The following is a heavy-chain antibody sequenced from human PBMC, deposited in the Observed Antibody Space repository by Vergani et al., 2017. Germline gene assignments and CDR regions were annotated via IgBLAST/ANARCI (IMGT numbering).Heavy chain of an antibody. D-gene: IGHD2-2*01. CDR2: ISGSGGST. Sequence: EVQLLESGGGLVQPGGSLRLSCAASGFTFSSYAMSWVRQAPGKGLEWVSAISGSGGSTYYADSVKGRFTISRDNSKNTLYLQMNSLRAEDTAVYYCANVCSSTSCDGDAFDMWGEGTMVIVSS. V-gene: IGHV3-23*01. CDR3: ANVCSSTSCDGDAFDM. J-gene: IGHJ3*02. CDR1: GFTFSSYA.